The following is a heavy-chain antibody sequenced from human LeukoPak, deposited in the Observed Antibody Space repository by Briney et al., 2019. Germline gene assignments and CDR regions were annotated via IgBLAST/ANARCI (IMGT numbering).Heavy chain of an antibody. CDR3: ARHFKERDYVPEYFQH. D-gene: IGHD4-17*01. V-gene: IGHV4-39*01. J-gene: IGHJ1*01. CDR2: IYYSGST. CDR1: GGSISSSSYY. Sequence: SQTLSLTCTVSGGSISSSSYYWGWIRQPPGKGLEWIGSIYYSGSTYYNPSLKSRVTISVDTSKNQFSLKLSSVTAADTAVYYCARHFKERDYVPEYFQHWGQGTLVTVSS.